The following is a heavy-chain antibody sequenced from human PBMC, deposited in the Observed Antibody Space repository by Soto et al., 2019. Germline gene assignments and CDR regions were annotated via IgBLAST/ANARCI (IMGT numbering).Heavy chain of an antibody. CDR1: GFTFSSYA. CDR2: ISGSGGST. D-gene: IGHD6-19*01. J-gene: IGHJ6*02. CDR3: VKVAGHYYYFGMAV. Sequence: EVQLLESGGGLVQPGGSLRLSCAASGFTFSSYAMSWVRQAPGKGLEWVSVISGSGGSTYYADSVKGRFTISRDNXXNTLYLQMNSLRVEDTAVYYCVKVAGHYYYFGMAVWGQGATVTVSS. V-gene: IGHV3-23*01.